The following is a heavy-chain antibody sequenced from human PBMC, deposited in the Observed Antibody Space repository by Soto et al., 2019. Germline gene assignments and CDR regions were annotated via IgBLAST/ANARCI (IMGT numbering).Heavy chain of an antibody. D-gene: IGHD2-2*02. CDR2: ISGSGGST. Sequence: GGSXRLSCAASGFTFSSYAMSWVRQAPGKGLEWVSAISGSGGSTYYADSVKGRFTISRDNSKNTLYLQMNSLRAEDTAVYYCASNRDCSSTSSYIVYWGQGTLVTVSS. J-gene: IGHJ4*02. CDR3: ASNRDCSSTSSYIVY. V-gene: IGHV3-23*01. CDR1: GFTFSSYA.